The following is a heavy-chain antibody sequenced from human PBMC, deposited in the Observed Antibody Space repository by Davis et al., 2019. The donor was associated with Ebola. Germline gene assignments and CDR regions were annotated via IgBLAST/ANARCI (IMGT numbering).Heavy chain of an antibody. J-gene: IGHJ4*02. Sequence: ASVKVSCKASGYTFTTYGISWVRQAPGQGLEWMGWINAGNGNTKYSQKFQGRVTITRDTSASTAYMELSSLRSEDTSVYYCARDRGGDYSFDYWGQGTLVTVSS. V-gene: IGHV1-3*01. CDR2: INAGNGNT. CDR1: GYTFTTYG. CDR3: ARDRGGDYSFDY. D-gene: IGHD3-10*01.